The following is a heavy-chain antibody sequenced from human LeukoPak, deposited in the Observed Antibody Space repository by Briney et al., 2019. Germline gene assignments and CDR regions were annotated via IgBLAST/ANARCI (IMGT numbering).Heavy chain of an antibody. V-gene: IGHV1-18*01. Sequence: ASVKVSCKASGYTFTSYGISWVRQAPEQGLEWMGWISAYNDNANYAQKVQGRVTMTTDTSTSTGYMELRSLRSDDTAVYYCAGDYNALGVPAARTIDYWGQGTLVTVSS. CDR2: ISAYNDNA. D-gene: IGHD2-2*01. CDR3: AGDYNALGVPAARTIDY. J-gene: IGHJ4*02. CDR1: GYTFTSYG.